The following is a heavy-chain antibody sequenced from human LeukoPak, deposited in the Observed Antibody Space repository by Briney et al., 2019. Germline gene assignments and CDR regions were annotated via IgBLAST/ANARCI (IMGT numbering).Heavy chain of an antibody. CDR2: IYYSGTT. V-gene: IGHV4-39*07. D-gene: IGHD6-6*01. CDR3: ARDFSSSSTVYYYYMDV. CDR1: GGSISSRTYY. J-gene: IGHJ6*03. Sequence: SETLSLTCTVSGGSISSRTYYWGWIRQPPGKGLEWIGTIYYSGTTYYNPSLKSRVTISLDTSKNRFSLKLSSVTAADTAIYYCARDFSSSSTVYYYYMDVWGKGTTVTVSS.